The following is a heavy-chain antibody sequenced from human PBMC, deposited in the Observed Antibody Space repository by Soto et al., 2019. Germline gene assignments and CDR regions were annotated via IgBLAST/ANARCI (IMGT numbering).Heavy chain of an antibody. CDR3: AGDQAGITTTGGGRIDH. CDR2: VSFDGSNK. Sequence: QVQLVESGGGVVQPGRSLRLSCAASGFTFSTHAMHWVRQAPGKGLECVAIVSFDGSNKYYADSVKGRFTISRDNSKNTLYLQMSGLTPGDTAVYYCAGDQAGITTTGGGRIDHWGQGTLVTVSS. CDR1: GFTFSTHA. D-gene: IGHD1-20*01. J-gene: IGHJ4*02. V-gene: IGHV3-30-3*01.